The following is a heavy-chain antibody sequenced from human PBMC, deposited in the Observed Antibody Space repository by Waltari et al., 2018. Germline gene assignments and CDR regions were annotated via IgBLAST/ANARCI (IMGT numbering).Heavy chain of an antibody. V-gene: IGHV4-59*01. CDR2: IYYSGTT. J-gene: IGHJ4*02. Sequence: QVQLQESGPGLVKPSETLSLTCTVSGGSISTYYWSWIRQPPGKGLEWIGYIYYSGTTDYNPSLKSRVTISVDTSKNQFSLKLSSVTAADTAVYYCARGYSGNYGGFDYWGQGTLVTVSS. CDR1: GGSISTYY. D-gene: IGHD5-12*01. CDR3: ARGYSGNYGGFDY.